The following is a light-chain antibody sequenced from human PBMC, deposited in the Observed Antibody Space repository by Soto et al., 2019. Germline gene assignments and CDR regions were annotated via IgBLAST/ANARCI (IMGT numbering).Light chain of an antibody. Sequence: ELVLTQYPATLSLSPGERAILSCRASESVCNYLAWYRQKHGQAPRLLIYDSSERPNGIPPSFSGSGSGTDFTLTIRSLEPEDFAVYYCQHRTNWLWTFGQGTKVEIK. CDR1: ESVCNY. J-gene: IGKJ1*01. CDR3: QHRTNWLWT. V-gene: IGKV3-11*01. CDR2: DSS.